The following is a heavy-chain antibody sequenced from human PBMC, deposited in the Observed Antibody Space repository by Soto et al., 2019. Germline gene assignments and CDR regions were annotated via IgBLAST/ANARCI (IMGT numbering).Heavy chain of an antibody. CDR3: ASFRDCSSTSCYNYYYGMDV. CDR1: GGTFSSYA. CDR2: IIPIFGTA. Sequence: ASVKVSCKASGGTFSSYAIGWVRQAPGQGLEWMGGIIPIFGTANYAQKFQGRVTVTADESTSTAYMELSSLRSEDTAVYYCASFRDCSSTSCYNYYYGMDVWGQGTTVTVS. V-gene: IGHV1-69*13. D-gene: IGHD2-2*02. J-gene: IGHJ6*02.